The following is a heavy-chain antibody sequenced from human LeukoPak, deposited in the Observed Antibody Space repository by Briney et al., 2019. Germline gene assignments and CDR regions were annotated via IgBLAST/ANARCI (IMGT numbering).Heavy chain of an antibody. J-gene: IGHJ5*02. CDR2: INPNSGGT. CDR1: GYTFTGYY. V-gene: IGHV1-2*02. CDR3: ARDSDPRELLWFGEPFDP. D-gene: IGHD3-10*01. Sequence: ASVKVSCKASGYTFTGYYMHWVRQAPGQGLEWMGWINPNSGGTNYAQKIQGRVTMTRDTSISTAYMELSRLRSDDTAVYYCARDSDPRELLWFGEPFDPWGQGTLVAVSS.